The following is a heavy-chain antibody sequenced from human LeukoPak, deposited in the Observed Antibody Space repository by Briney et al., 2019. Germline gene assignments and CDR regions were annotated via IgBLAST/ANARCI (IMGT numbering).Heavy chain of an antibody. CDR2: IKRKTDSGTT. CDR3: ATDLLDY. V-gene: IGHV3-15*01. CDR1: GFTFSNAW. J-gene: IGHJ4*02. Sequence: PGGSPRLSCAASGFTFSNAWMSWVRQAPGKGLEWIGRIKRKTDSGTTDFAAPVKGRFTISRDDSENKVFLQMNSLKTEDTAVYYCATDLLDYWGQGTLVIVSS.